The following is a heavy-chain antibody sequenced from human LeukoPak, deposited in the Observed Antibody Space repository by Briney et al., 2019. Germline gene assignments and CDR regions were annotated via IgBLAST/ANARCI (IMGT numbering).Heavy chain of an antibody. CDR2: ISDDGVYA. Sequence: GGSLRLSCAASGFTFSTYAMSWVRQAPGKGLEWVSIISDDGVYAYYAESVEGRFTISRDNSKNTLYLQMNSPRAEDTAVYYCAKGTPRDGYNSGYFDYWGQGTLVTVSS. CDR3: AKGTPRDGYNSGYFDY. V-gene: IGHV3-23*01. D-gene: IGHD5-24*01. J-gene: IGHJ4*02. CDR1: GFTFSTYA.